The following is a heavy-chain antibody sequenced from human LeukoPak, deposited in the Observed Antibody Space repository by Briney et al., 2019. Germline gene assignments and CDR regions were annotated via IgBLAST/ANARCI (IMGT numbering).Heavy chain of an antibody. Sequence: GASVKVSCKASGYTFTGYYMHWVRQAPGQGLEWMGWINPNSGGTNYAQKFQGRVTMTRDTSISTAYMELSRLRSDDTAVYYCARDNGRYFDGFDIWGQGTMVTVSS. D-gene: IGHD1-26*01. V-gene: IGHV1-2*02. CDR3: ARDNGRYFDGFDI. CDR1: GYTFTGYY. CDR2: INPNSGGT. J-gene: IGHJ3*02.